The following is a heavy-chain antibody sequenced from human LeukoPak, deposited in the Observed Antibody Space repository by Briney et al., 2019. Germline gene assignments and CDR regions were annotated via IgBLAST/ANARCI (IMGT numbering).Heavy chain of an antibody. CDR1: GGSFSGYY. J-gene: IGHJ4*02. CDR2: INHSGST. D-gene: IGHD1-26*01. V-gene: IGHV4-34*01. Sequence: SETLSLTCAVYGGSFSGYYWSWIRQPPGKGLEWIGEINHSGSTNYNPSLKSRVTISVDTSKNQFSLKVTSVTTADTAVYYCARGVGATHFDCWGQGTLVTVSS. CDR3: ARGVGATHFDC.